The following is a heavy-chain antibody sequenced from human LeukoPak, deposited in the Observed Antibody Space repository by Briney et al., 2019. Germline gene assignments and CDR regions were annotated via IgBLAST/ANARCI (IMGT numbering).Heavy chain of an antibody. D-gene: IGHD2-8*01. CDR3: ARTADEYCTNGVCPYYFDY. Sequence: SQTLSVTCTVSGGSISSGGYYWSWIRQHPGKGLEWIGYIYYSGSTYYNPSLKSRVTISVDTSKNQFSLKLSSVTAADTAVYYCARTADEYCTNGVCPYYFDYWGQGTLVTVSS. V-gene: IGHV4-31*03. CDR2: IYYSGST. CDR1: GGSISSGGYY. J-gene: IGHJ4*02.